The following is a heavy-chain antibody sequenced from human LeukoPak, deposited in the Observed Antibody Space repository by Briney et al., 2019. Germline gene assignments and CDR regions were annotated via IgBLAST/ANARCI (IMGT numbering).Heavy chain of an antibody. CDR3: ARVRGIAVAD. V-gene: IGHV4-31*03. CDR2: IYYSGST. Sequence: SETLSLTCTVSGGSISIGGYYWSWIRQHPGKGLEWIGYIYYSGSTYYNPSLKSRVTISVDTSKNQFSLKLSSVTAADTAVYYCARVRGIAVADWGQGTLVTVSS. J-gene: IGHJ4*02. D-gene: IGHD6-19*01. CDR1: GGSISIGGYY.